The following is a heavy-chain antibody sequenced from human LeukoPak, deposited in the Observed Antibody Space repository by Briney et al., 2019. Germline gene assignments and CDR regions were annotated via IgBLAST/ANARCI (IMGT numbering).Heavy chain of an antibody. CDR2: ISYDGSNK. CDR1: GFTFSSYA. D-gene: IGHD4-23*01. CDR3: ARGTTVVTPTNQPLDY. Sequence: GGSLRLSCAASGFTFSSYAMHWVRQAPGKGLEWVAVISYDGSNKYYADSVKGRFTIFRDNSKNTLYLQMNSLRAEDTAVYYCARGTTVVTPTNQPLDYWGQGTLVTVSS. V-gene: IGHV3-30-3*01. J-gene: IGHJ4*02.